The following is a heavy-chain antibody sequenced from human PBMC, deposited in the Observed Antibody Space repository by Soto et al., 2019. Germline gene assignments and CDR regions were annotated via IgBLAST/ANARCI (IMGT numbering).Heavy chain of an antibody. D-gene: IGHD6-13*01. V-gene: IGHV3-33*01. J-gene: IGHJ6*02. Sequence: QMQLEESGGGVVQPGRSLSLSCVASGFTFSHYGMNWVRQAPGKGLEWVAVIWHHGGNKYYADTVKGRFTISRDNARNTLYRQMDSLGGEDTGVYYCVSDETQLERRPSYGKDVWGRGTTVIVSS. CDR1: GFTFSHYG. CDR3: VSDETQLERRPSYGKDV. CDR2: IWHHGGNK.